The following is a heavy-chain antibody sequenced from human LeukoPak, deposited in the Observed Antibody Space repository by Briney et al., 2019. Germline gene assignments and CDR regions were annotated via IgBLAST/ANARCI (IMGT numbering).Heavy chain of an antibody. CDR3: VRGTGY. V-gene: IGHV3-64D*06. Sequence: PGATLRIPRSRTRFTFSTYVMHWVRQALGKGLEYVSAISSNGDNTYYADSVKGRFTISRDNSKNTLYLQMSSLRADDTAVYYCVRGTGYWGQGTLVTVSS. CDR2: ISSNGDNT. CDR1: RFTFSTYV. J-gene: IGHJ4*02.